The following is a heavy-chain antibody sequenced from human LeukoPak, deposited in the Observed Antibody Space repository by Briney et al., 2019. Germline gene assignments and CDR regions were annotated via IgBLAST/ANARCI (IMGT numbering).Heavy chain of an antibody. CDR2: IKSKTDGGTT. J-gene: IGHJ4*02. CDR3: TTGTEYSSSSGDY. V-gene: IGHV3-15*01. Sequence: GGSLRLSCAASGFTFSNAWMSWVRQAPGKGLEWVGRIKSKTDGGTTDYAAPVKGRFAISRDDSKNTLYLQMNSLKTEDTAVYYCTTGTEYSSSSGDYWGQGTLVTVSS. D-gene: IGHD6-6*01. CDR1: GFTFSNAW.